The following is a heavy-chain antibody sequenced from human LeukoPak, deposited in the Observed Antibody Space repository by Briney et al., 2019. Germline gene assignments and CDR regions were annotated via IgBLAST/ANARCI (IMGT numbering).Heavy chain of an antibody. Sequence: GESLKISCKGSGYSFTSYWIGWVRQMPGKGLEWMGIIYPGDSDTRYSPSFQGQVTISADKSISTAYLQWSSLKASDTAMYYCARRGRGYYYDSSGYITGPGDYWGQGTLVTVSS. V-gene: IGHV5-51*01. CDR2: IYPGDSDT. CDR1: GYSFTSYW. J-gene: IGHJ4*02. D-gene: IGHD3-22*01. CDR3: ARRGRGYYYDSSGYITGPGDY.